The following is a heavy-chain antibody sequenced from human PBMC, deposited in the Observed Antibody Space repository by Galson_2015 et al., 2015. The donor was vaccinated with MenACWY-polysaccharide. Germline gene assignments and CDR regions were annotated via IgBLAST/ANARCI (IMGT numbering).Heavy chain of an antibody. CDR3: AKDPGTAMDRYSFDY. Sequence: SLRLSCAASGFTFDDYTMHWVRQAPGKGLEWVSIISWDGGSTYYEDSVKGRFTISRDNSKNSLYLQMNSLRTEDTALYYCAKDPGTAMDRYSFDYWAQGPLVAVPS. V-gene: IGHV3-43*01. CDR1: GFTFDDYT. D-gene: IGHD5-18*01. CDR2: ISWDGGST. J-gene: IGHJ4*02.